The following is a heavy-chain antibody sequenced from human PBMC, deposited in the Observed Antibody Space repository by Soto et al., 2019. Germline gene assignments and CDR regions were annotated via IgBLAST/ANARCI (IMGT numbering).Heavy chain of an antibody. CDR2: IYHSGST. Sequence: TLSLTCAVSGGSISSGGYSWSWIRQPPGKGLEWIGYIYHSGSTYYNPSLKSRVTISVDRSKNQFSLKLSSVTAADTAVYYCARAFPWFDPWGQGTLVTVSS. CDR3: ARAFPWFDP. V-gene: IGHV4-30-2*01. CDR1: GGSISSGGYS. J-gene: IGHJ5*02.